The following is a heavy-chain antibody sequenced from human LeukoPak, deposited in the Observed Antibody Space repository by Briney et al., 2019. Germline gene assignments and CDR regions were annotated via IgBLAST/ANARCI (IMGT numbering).Heavy chain of an antibody. CDR3: AREGYDFWSGYYEHFDY. Sequence: GGSLRLSCAASGFTFSSYAMHWVRQAPGKGLEWVAVISYDGSNKYYADSVKGRFTISRDNSKNTLYLQMNSLRAEDTAVYYCAREGYDFWSGYYEHFDYWGQGTPVTVSS. CDR1: GFTFSSYA. V-gene: IGHV3-30-3*01. D-gene: IGHD3-3*01. J-gene: IGHJ4*02. CDR2: ISYDGSNK.